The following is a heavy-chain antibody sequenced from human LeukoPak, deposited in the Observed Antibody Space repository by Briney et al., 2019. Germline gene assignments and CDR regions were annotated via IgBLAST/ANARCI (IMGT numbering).Heavy chain of an antibody. Sequence: ASVKVSCKASGHTFTGHYMHWVRQAPGQGLEWMGWINPNSGGTNYAQKLQGRVTMTRDTSISTAYMELSRLRSDDTAAYYCARGPRIRFLEWLLQIYFDFWGQGTLVTVSS. V-gene: IGHV1-2*02. CDR3: ARGPRIRFLEWLLQIYFDF. CDR1: GHTFTGHY. CDR2: INPNSGGT. D-gene: IGHD3-3*01. J-gene: IGHJ4*02.